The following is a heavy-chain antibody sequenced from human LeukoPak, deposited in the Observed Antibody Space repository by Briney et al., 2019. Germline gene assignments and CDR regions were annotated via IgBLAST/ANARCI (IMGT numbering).Heavy chain of an antibody. D-gene: IGHD2-2*01. Sequence: ASVKVSCKASGYTFTSYDINWVRQATGQGLEWMGWMNPNSGNTGYAQKFQGRVTMTRNTSISTAYTELSSLRSEDTAVYYCARGLGYCSSTSCYFRRDPSINDYWGQGTLVTVSS. J-gene: IGHJ4*02. CDR1: GYTFTSYD. CDR2: MNPNSGNT. V-gene: IGHV1-8*01. CDR3: ARGLGYCSSTSCYFRRDPSINDY.